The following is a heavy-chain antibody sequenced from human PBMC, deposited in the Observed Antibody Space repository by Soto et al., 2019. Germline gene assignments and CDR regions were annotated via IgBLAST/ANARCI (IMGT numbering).Heavy chain of an antibody. V-gene: IGHV2-5*01. D-gene: IGHD3-3*01. CDR1: GFSLSTIGVG. Sequence: SGPTLVNPTQTLTLTCTFSGFSLSTIGVGVGWIRQPPGKALERLALIYWNDDKRYSPSLKSRLTITKDTSKNQVVLTMTNMEPVDTATYYCAHRWPEYAFWSGYYFDCWGQGNLVTVSS. CDR3: AHRWPEYAFWSGYYFDC. CDR2: IYWNDDK. J-gene: IGHJ4*02.